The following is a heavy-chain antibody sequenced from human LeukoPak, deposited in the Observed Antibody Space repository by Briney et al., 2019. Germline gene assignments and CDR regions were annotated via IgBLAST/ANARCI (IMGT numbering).Heavy chain of an antibody. CDR2: ISSTDAGT. Sequence: PGGSLRLSCAASGFSLSSYAMSWVRQAPGKGLEWVSAISSTDAGTYHADSVRGRFTISRDSSKNTLYLQMNSLRAEVAAVYYCAKAPVTSCRGAYCYPFDYWGQGTLVTVSS. CDR1: GFSLSSYA. J-gene: IGHJ4*02. CDR3: AKAPVTSCRGAYCYPFDY. V-gene: IGHV3-23*01. D-gene: IGHD2-21*01.